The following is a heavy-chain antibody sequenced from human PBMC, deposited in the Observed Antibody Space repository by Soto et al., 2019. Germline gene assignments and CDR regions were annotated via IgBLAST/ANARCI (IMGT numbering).Heavy chain of an antibody. J-gene: IGHJ4*02. Sequence: GGSLKLSCAAYGFTFNNYGVHWVRQAPGKGLEWVAVISYDGSNKYYADYVKGRFTISRDNSKNTLYLQMNSLRAEDTAVYFCARDYYKYYDSSGYYRSPAYWGQGTLVTVPS. CDR3: ARDYYKYYDSSGYYRSPAY. D-gene: IGHD3-22*01. CDR1: GFTFNNYG. CDR2: ISYDGSNK. V-gene: IGHV3-30*03.